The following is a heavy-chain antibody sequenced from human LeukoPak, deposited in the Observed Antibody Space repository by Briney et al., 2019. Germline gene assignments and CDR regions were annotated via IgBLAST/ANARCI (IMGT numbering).Heavy chain of an antibody. CDR3: ARGVGSRYYYNRYYFDS. D-gene: IGHD3-22*01. CDR1: GYSISSGYY. J-gene: IGHJ4*02. Sequence: SETLSLTCTVSGYSISSGYYWGWIRQPPGKWLEWIGSIYYSGSTYDNPSLKSRVTISVDTSKNQFSLKLSSVTATDTAIYYCARGVGSRYYYNRYYFDSWGQGTLVTVSS. V-gene: IGHV4-38-2*02. CDR2: IYYSGST.